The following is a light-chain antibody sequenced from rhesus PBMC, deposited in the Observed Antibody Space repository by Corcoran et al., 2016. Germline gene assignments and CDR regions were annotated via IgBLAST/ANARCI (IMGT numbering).Light chain of an antibody. CDR3: VSYAGSNTFV. Sequence: QTALTQPPSVSGSPGQSVTISCTGSSSDIGAYNYVSWYQQSPGKAPKVMIYDVTNRPSGVSDRFSGSKSGNTASLIISGLQSDDESDYFCVSYAGSNTFVFGSGTHLTVL. CDR2: DVT. CDR1: SSDIGAYNY. V-gene: IGLV2-23*01. J-gene: IGLJ1*01.